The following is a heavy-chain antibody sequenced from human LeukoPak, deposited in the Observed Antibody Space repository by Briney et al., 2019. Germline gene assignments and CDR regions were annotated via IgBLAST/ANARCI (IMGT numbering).Heavy chain of an antibody. CDR3: ARSSYSSSSSV. D-gene: IGHD6-6*01. V-gene: IGHV3-7*03. Sequence: QAGGALRLSCAVSGFTFCGFWVSWSPPAPGEGREWVASINSDGSEGYYADVVKGRFTISRDNAKNSLYLQINSLRAEDTAVYYRARSSYSSSSSVWGQGTMVTVSS. CDR2: INSDGSEG. CDR1: GFTFCGFW. J-gene: IGHJ3*01.